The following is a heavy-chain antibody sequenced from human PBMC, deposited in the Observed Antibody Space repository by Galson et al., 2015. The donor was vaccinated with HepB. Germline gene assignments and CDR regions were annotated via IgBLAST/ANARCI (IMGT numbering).Heavy chain of an antibody. Sequence: SLRLSCAASGFTFSSYSMNWVRQAPGKGLEWVSSISSSSSYIYYADSVKGRFTISRDNAKNSLYLQMNSLRAEDTAVYYCARDLTPAAIPTYYYYYYMDVWGKGTTVTVSS. D-gene: IGHD2-2*02. CDR3: ARDLTPAAIPTYYYYYYMDV. J-gene: IGHJ6*03. CDR1: GFTFSSYS. V-gene: IGHV3-21*01. CDR2: ISSSSSYI.